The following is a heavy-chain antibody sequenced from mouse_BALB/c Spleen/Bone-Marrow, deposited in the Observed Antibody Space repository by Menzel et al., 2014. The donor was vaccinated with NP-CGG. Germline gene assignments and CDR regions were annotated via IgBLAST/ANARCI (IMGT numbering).Heavy chain of an antibody. CDR3: AREAGYYYAMDY. CDR1: GYSFTSYW. Sequence: QVQLKQSGPQLVRPGASVKISCKASGYSFTSYWMHWVKQRPGQGLEWIGMIDPSDSETRLNQKFKDKATLTVDKSSSTAYMQLSSPTSEDSAVYYCAREAGYYYAMDYRGQGTSVTVSS. CDR2: IDPSDSET. V-gene: IGHV1S126*01. J-gene: IGHJ4*01. D-gene: IGHD2-2*01.